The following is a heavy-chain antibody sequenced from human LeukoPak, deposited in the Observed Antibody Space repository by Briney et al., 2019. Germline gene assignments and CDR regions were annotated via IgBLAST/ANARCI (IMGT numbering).Heavy chain of an antibody. J-gene: IGHJ6*02. V-gene: IGHV3-30-3*01. CDR1: GFTFSSYA. D-gene: IGHD3-10*01. Sequence: PGGSLRLSCAASGFTFSSYAMHWVRQAPGKGLDWVAVISYDGSNKYYADSVKGRFTISRDNSKNTLYVQMNSLRAEDTAVYYCARGTYYYGSGTRGMDVWGQGTTVTVSS. CDR3: ARGTYYYGSGTRGMDV. CDR2: ISYDGSNK.